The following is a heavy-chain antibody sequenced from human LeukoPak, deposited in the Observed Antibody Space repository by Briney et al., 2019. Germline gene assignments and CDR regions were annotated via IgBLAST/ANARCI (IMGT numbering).Heavy chain of an antibody. D-gene: IGHD6-13*01. CDR1: GFTLSNYG. J-gene: IGHJ4*02. V-gene: IGHV3-30*03. Sequence: PGGSLRLSCVASGFTLSNYGMHWVRQAPGKGLEWVAVISYDGRHKYYADSVKGRFTISRDNSKNTLYLQMNSLRAEDTAMYYCARVPSIAAVGIRLDYWGQGTLVTVSS. CDR3: ARVPSIAAVGIRLDY. CDR2: ISYDGRHK.